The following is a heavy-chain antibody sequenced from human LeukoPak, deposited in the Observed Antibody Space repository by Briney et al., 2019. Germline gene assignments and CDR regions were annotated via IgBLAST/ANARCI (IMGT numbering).Heavy chain of an antibody. Sequence: SETLSLTCAVYVGSFSGYYWCWVCQPPGKGLGWMGDMNLSGSAYYNPPLKSRVTISVDTSKNQFSLKLSSVTAADTAVYYCAREGRIQLVSSLHYWGQGTLVTVSS. J-gene: IGHJ4*02. D-gene: IGHD6-6*01. CDR3: AREGRIQLVSSLHY. CDR1: VGSFSGYY. CDR2: MNLSGSA. V-gene: IGHV4-34*01.